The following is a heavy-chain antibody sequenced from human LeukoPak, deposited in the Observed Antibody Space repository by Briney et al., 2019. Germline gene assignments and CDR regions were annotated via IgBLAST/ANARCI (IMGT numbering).Heavy chain of an antibody. Sequence: PSQTLSLTCTVSGGSISSGDYYWSWIRQPPGKGLEWIGYIYYSGSTYYNPSLKSRVTISVDTSKNQFSLKLSSVTAADTAVYYCARGGGSWKGFDYWGQGTLVTVSS. CDR3: ARGGGSWKGFDY. CDR2: IYYSGST. D-gene: IGHD1-26*01. CDR1: GGSISSGDYY. J-gene: IGHJ4*02. V-gene: IGHV4-30-4*01.